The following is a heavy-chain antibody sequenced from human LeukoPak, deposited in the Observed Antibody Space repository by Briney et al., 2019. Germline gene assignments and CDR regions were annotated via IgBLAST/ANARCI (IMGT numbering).Heavy chain of an antibody. CDR3: ARELEMATITGY. CDR1: GYTFTGQY. D-gene: IGHD5-12*01. CDR2: IHPNSGGT. J-gene: IGHJ4*02. Sequence: ASVKVSCKASGYTFTGQYIHWVRQAPGQGLEWMGWIHPNSGGTNYAQKFQGRVTMTRDTSISTAYMELSRLRSDDTAVYYCARELEMATITGYWGQGTLVTVSS. V-gene: IGHV1-2*02.